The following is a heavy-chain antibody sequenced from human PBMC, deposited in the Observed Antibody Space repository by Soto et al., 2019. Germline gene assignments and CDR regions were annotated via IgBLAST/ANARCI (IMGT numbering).Heavy chain of an antibody. J-gene: IGHJ5*02. D-gene: IGHD3-10*01. V-gene: IGHV3-23*01. CDR1: GFTFSSYA. CDR2: ISGSGGST. Sequence: GGSLRLSCAASGFTFSSYAMSWVRQAPGKGLEWVSAISGSGGSTYYADSVKGRFTISRDNSKNTLYLQMNSLRAEDTAVYYCAKLPLGPWFGELLFLFDPWGQGTLVTVSS. CDR3: AKLPLGPWFGELLFLFDP.